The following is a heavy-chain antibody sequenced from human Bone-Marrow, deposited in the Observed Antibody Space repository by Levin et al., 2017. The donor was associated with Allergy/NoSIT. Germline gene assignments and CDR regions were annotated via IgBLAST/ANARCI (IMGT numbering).Heavy chain of an antibody. CDR1: GYTFTGYY. CDR2: INPNSGGT. V-gene: IGHV1-2*02. Sequence: ASVKVSCKASGYTFTGYYMHWVRQAPGQGLEWMGWINPNSGGTNYAQKFQGRVTMTRDTSISTAYMELSRLRSDDTAVYYCARSIGGYDFWSGYYSGYYYGMDVWGQGTTVTVSS. CDR3: ARSIGGYDFWSGYYSGYYYGMDV. J-gene: IGHJ6*02. D-gene: IGHD3-3*01.